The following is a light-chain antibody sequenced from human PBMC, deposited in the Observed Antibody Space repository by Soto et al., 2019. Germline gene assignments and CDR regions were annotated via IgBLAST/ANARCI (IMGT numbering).Light chain of an antibody. V-gene: IGKV1-5*01. J-gene: IGKJ1*01. CDR2: DAA. Sequence: DIQMTQSPSTLSASVGDRVTITCRASQSISSWLAWYQQKPGKAPKLLINDAASLESGVPSSFSGSGTGTEFTLTISSLQPDDFATYYCQQYDTSPWTFGQGTKVDIK. CDR1: QSISSW. CDR3: QQYDTSPWT.